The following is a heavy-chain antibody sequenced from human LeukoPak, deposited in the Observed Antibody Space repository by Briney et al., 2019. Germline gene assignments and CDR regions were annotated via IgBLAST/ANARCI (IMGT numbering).Heavy chain of an antibody. V-gene: IGHV4-34*01. CDR3: WLGISDCSGGSCYSDFSDY. D-gene: IGHD2-15*01. CDR1: GGSFSGYY. CDR2: INHSGST. J-gene: IGHJ4*02. Sequence: PSETLSLTCAVYGGSFSGYYWSWIRQPPGKGLEWIGEINHSGSTNYNPSLKSRVTISVDTSKNQFSLKLSSVTAADTAVYYCWLGISDCSGGSCYSDFSDYWGQGTLVTVSS.